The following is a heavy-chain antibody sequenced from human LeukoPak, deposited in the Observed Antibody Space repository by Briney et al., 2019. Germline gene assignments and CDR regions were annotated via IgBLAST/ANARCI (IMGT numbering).Heavy chain of an antibody. CDR1: GGSIRSSSYY. V-gene: IGHV4-39*07. J-gene: IGHJ6*02. Sequence: PSETLSLTCTVSGGSIRSSSYYWGWIRQPPGKGLEWIGSIYYSGSTYYNASLKSRGTISVDTSKNQFSLKLSSVTAADTAVYYCARDWVYSNDGYYYYGMDVWGQGTTVTVSS. CDR2: IYYSGST. D-gene: IGHD4-11*01. CDR3: ARDWVYSNDGYYYYGMDV.